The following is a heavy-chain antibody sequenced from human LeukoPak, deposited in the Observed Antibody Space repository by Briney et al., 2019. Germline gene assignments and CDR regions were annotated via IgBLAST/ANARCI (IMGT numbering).Heavy chain of an antibody. Sequence: GGSVRLSCAASGFTFSSDGMHWVRQAPGKGLEWVALIWYDGSNKYYAESVKGRFTISRDNSKNTLYLQMNSLRAEDTAVYYCASSDTAMLLLDYWGQGTLVTVSS. CDR3: ASSDTAMLLLDY. CDR2: IWYDGSNK. D-gene: IGHD5-18*01. J-gene: IGHJ4*02. CDR1: GFTFSSDG. V-gene: IGHV3-33*01.